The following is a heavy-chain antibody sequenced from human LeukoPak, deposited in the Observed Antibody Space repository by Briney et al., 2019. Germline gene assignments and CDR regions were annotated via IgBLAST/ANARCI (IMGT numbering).Heavy chain of an antibody. V-gene: IGHV3-30*18. CDR2: ISYDGSNK. D-gene: IGHD6-13*01. Sequence: GGSLRLSCAASGFTFSTYGMHWVRQAPGKGLEWVAVISYDGSNKYYADSVKGRFTISRDNSKNTLYLQMNSLRAEDTAVYYCAKEEQQLDYFDYWGQGTLVTVSS. CDR1: GFTFSTYG. J-gene: IGHJ4*02. CDR3: AKEEQQLDYFDY.